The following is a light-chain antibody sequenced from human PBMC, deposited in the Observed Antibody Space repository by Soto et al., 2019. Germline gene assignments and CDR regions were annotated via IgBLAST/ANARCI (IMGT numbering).Light chain of an antibody. Sequence: EIVLTQSPGTLSLSPGERATLSCRASQSVSSNYLAWYQQKPGQAPRLLIYAASSRASGIPDRFSGSGSGTDFTLTISRLEPEDFAVYYCQQYGNSVRTFGQGTKVDI. J-gene: IGKJ1*01. V-gene: IGKV3-20*01. CDR3: QQYGNSVRT. CDR1: QSVSSNY. CDR2: AAS.